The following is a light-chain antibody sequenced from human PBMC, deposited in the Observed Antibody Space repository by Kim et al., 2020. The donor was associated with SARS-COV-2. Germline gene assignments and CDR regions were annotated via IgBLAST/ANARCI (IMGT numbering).Light chain of an antibody. J-gene: IGKJ5*01. CDR2: DAS. CDR3: QRSSRPIT. Sequence: EIVLTQSPATLSLSPGEGATLSCRASQSVGDFLAWYQQRPGQSPRLLIYDASKRATGIPARFSGSGSGTDFTLTIRTLESEDFAIYYCQRSSRPITFGQGTRLEIK. V-gene: IGKV3-11*01. CDR1: QSVGDF.